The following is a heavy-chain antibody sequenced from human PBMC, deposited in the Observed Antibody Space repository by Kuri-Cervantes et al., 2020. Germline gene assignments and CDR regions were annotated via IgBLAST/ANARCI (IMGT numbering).Heavy chain of an antibody. Sequence: SETLSLTCTVSGGSISSYYWSWIRQPPGKGLEWIGYIYYSGSTNYDPSLKSRFTISVDRSKNQFSLKLSSVTAADTAVYYCARQYCSSTSCYFGFDPWGQGTLVTVSS. J-gene: IGHJ5*02. D-gene: IGHD2-2*01. CDR2: IYYSGST. CDR3: ARQYCSSTSCYFGFDP. V-gene: IGHV4-59*08. CDR1: GGSISSYY.